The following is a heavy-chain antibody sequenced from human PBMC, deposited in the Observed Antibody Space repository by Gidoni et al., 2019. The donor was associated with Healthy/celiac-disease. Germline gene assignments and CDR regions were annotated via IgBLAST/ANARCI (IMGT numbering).Heavy chain of an antibody. J-gene: IGHJ6*02. Sequence: QVPLVESGGGVVQPGRSLRLSCAASGLTFCSYGMHWVRQAPGKGLEWVAVIWYDGSNKYYADSVKGRFTISRDNSKNTLYLQMNSLRAEDTAVYYCARDLWFGEPPTYGMDVWGQGTTVTVSS. D-gene: IGHD3-10*01. CDR2: IWYDGSNK. CDR1: GLTFCSYG. CDR3: ARDLWFGEPPTYGMDV. V-gene: IGHV3-33*01.